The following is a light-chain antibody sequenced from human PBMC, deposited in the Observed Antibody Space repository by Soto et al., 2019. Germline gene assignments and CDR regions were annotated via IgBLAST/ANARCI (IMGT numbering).Light chain of an antibody. CDR1: SGHSSYA. CDR3: QTWGTGGVV. J-gene: IGLJ2*01. V-gene: IGLV4-69*01. CDR2: LNNDGSH. Sequence: QPVLTQSPSASASLGASVKLTCTLSSGHSSYAIAWHQQQPEKGPRYLMKLNNDGSHIKGDGIPDRFSGSSSGAERYLTISSLQSEDEADYYWQTWGTGGVVFGGGTKLTVL.